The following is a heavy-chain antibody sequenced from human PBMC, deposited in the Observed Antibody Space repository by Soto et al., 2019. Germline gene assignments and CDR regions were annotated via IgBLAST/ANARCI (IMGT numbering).Heavy chain of an antibody. D-gene: IGHD6-19*01. V-gene: IGHV3-23*01. CDR2: ISGNGGTT. CDR3: AKRFAYSSGLDGFDI. Sequence: AVGSLRLSCAASGFIFSSYAMTWVRQGPGKGLEWVSGISGNGGTTYYADSVKGRFIISRDNSKNTLFLQMNSLRAEDSAIYYCAKRFAYSSGLDGFDIWGQGTMVTVSS. J-gene: IGHJ3*02. CDR1: GFIFSSYA.